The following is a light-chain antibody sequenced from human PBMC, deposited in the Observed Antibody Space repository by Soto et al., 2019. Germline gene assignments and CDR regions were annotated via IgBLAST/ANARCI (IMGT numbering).Light chain of an antibody. V-gene: IGLV2-14*03. CDR3: SSYTGTSTLYV. J-gene: IGLJ1*01. CDR1: SSDIGGYNY. Sequence: SALTQPASVSGSPGQSITISCTGTSSDIGGYNYVSWYQQLPGKVPKLIIYDVSNRPSGVSDRFSGSKSGNAASLTISGLQAEDEADYYCSSYTGTSTLYVFGTGTKLTVL. CDR2: DVS.